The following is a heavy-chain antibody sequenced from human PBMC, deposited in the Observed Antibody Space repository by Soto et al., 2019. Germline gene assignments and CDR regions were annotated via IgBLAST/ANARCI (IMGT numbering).Heavy chain of an antibody. CDR3: TKDTFGERDY. V-gene: IGHV3-74*01. CDR2: IGSYGTGI. J-gene: IGHJ4*02. CDR1: EFTFSVYC. Sequence: GGSLRLSCTDSEFTFSVYCMHWVRQAPGKGLEWVSRIGSYGTGITYADSVKGRFTISRDNAKNTLYLQMNSLRGEDTAMYYCTKDTFGERDYWGQGTLVTVSS. D-gene: IGHD3-10*01.